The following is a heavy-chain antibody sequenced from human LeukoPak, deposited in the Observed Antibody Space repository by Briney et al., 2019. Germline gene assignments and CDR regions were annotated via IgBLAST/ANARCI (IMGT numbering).Heavy chain of an antibody. CDR2: IIPILGIA. V-gene: IGHV1-69*04. D-gene: IGHD1-26*01. CDR1: GGTFSSYA. Sequence: GSSVKVSCKASGGTFSSYAISWVRQAPGQGLEWMGRIIPILGIANYAQKFQGRVTITADKSTSTAYMELSSLRSEDTAVYYCARDEGSPARFDYWGQGTLVTVSS. J-gene: IGHJ4*02. CDR3: ARDEGSPARFDY.